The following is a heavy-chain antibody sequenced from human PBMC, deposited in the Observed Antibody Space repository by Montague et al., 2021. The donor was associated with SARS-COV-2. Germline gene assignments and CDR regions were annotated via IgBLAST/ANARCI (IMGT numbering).Heavy chain of an antibody. CDR1: GGSFSGYY. Sequence: SETLSLTCAVYGGSFSGYYWSWVRQPPGKGLEWIGEINHSGSTYFNPSLRSRVTLSVDTPRSQFSLELSSVTAADTAVYYCARRLTVWTGYAKSVYFDYWGQGLLVTVSS. V-gene: IGHV4-34*01. CDR2: INHSGST. D-gene: IGHD3/OR15-3a*01. J-gene: IGHJ4*02. CDR3: ARRLTVWTGYAKSVYFDY.